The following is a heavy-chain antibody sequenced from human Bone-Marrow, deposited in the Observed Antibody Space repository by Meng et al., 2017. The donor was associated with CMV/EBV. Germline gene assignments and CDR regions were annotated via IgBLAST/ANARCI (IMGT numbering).Heavy chain of an antibody. CDR1: GFTFRCYW. V-gene: IGHV3-7*02. D-gene: IGHD3-22*01. Sequence: ESWGGLVQAGGVLRLFCAALGFTFRCYWMGWVRQAPGKGLEWVANIKQDGSEKYYVDSVKGRFTISRDNAKNSLYLQMNSLRAEDTAVYYCARGKYYYDSSGYFSFDYWGQGTLVTVSS. J-gene: IGHJ4*02. CDR2: IKQDGSEK. CDR3: ARGKYYYDSSGYFSFDY.